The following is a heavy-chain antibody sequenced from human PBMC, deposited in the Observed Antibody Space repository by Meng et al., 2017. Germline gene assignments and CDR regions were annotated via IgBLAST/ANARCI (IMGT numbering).Heavy chain of an antibody. CDR3: AGLPFRVGATTLMSGAFDI. CDR2: ISYDGSNK. Sequence: GESLKISCAASGFTFSSYAMHWVRQAPGKGLEWVAVISYDGSNKYYADSVKGRFTISRDNSKNTLYLQMNSLRAEDTAVYYCAGLPFRVGATTLMSGAFDIWGQGTMVTVSS. J-gene: IGHJ3*02. V-gene: IGHV3-30*04. D-gene: IGHD1-26*01. CDR1: GFTFSSYA.